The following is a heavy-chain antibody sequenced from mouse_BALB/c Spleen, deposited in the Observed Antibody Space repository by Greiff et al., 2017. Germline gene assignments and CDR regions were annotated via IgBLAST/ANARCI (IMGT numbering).Heavy chain of an antibody. CDR1: GYTFTSYW. J-gene: IGHJ4*01. CDR2: IYPSDSYT. D-gene: IGHD1-1*01. Sequence: QVQLQQPGAELVRPGASVKLSCKASGYTFTSYWINWVKQRPGQGLEWIGNIYPSDSYTNYNQKFKDKATLTVDKSSSTAYMQLSSPTSEDSAVYYCTRSSLLTTVVAMDYWGQGTSVTVSS. CDR3: TRSSLLTTVVAMDY. V-gene: IGHV1-69*02.